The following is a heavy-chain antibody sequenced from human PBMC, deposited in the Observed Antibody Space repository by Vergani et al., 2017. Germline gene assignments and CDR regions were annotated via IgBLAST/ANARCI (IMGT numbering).Heavy chain of an antibody. CDR1: GYTFTSYY. CDR2: INPSGGST. V-gene: IGHV1-46*01. D-gene: IGHD1-7*01. J-gene: IGHJ4*02. Sequence: QVQLVQSGAEVKKPGASVKVSCKASGYTFTSYYLHWVRQAPGQGLEWMGIINPSGGSTTYAQKFQGRVTMTRDTSTTTVYMELSSLRSEDTAVYYCASLTGTTLLFDYWGQGTLVTVSS. CDR3: ASLTGTTLLFDY.